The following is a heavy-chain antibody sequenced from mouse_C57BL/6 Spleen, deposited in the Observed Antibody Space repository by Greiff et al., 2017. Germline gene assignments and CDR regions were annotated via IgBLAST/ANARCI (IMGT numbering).Heavy chain of an antibody. CDR2: INPSNGGT. V-gene: IGHV1-53*01. CDR3: AKFYGSSYAMDY. J-gene: IGHJ4*01. Sequence: VKLQQPGTELVKPGASVKLSCKASGYTFTSYWMHWVKQRPGQGLEWIGNINPSNGGTNYNEKFKSKATLAVDKSSSTADMQLSSLTSDDSSVYYCAKFYGSSYAMDYWGQGTSVTVSS. D-gene: IGHD1-1*01. CDR1: GYTFTSYW.